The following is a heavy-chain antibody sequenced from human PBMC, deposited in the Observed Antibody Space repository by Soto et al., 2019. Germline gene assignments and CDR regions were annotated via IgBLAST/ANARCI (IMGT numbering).Heavy chain of an antibody. CDR2: ISSSSSYI. Sequence: GGSLRLSCAASGFTFSSYSMNWVRQAPGKGLEWVSSISSSSSYIYYADSVKGRFTISRDNAKNSLYLQMNSLRAEDTAVYYCARGSGLALRFPLYMDVWGKGTTVTVSS. J-gene: IGHJ6*03. CDR1: GFTFSSYS. D-gene: IGHD3-3*01. CDR3: ARGSGLALRFPLYMDV. V-gene: IGHV3-21*01.